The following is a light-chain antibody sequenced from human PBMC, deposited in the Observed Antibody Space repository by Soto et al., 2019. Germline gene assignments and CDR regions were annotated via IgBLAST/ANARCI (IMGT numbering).Light chain of an antibody. J-gene: IGLJ1*01. CDR3: SSYAGSSNSV. CDR2: EVN. V-gene: IGLV2-8*01. Sequence: QSVLTQPPSASGSPGQSVTISCTGTSSVVGGYNYVSWYQQHPGKAPKLMIYEVNKRPSGVPDRFSGSKSGNTASLTVSGLQAEDEADYYCSSYAGSSNSVFGTGTKVTVL. CDR1: SSVVGGYNY.